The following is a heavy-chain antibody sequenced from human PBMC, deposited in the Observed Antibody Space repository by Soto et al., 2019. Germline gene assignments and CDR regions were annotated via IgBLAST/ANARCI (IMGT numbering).Heavy chain of an antibody. Sequence: QVQLVQSGAEVKKPGSSVRVSCNAYGGTFSTYGIHWVRQAPGQGLEWMGGIIPLFDTTDYAQKFQGRVTSSADESTATAYMELGSLRSEDTAVYFCARRRRDRYLSYAFDIGGQGTVVTFSS. V-gene: IGHV1-69*01. D-gene: IGHD3-22*01. CDR1: GGTFSTYG. J-gene: IGHJ3*02. CDR3: ARRRRDRYLSYAFDI. CDR2: IIPLFDTT.